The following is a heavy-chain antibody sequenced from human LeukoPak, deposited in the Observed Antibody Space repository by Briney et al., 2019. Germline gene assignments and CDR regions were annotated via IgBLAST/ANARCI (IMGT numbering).Heavy chain of an antibody. V-gene: IGHV3-23*01. Sequence: GGSLRLSCAASGFTFSSYAMSWVRQAPGKGLEWVSAISGSGGSTYYADSVKGRFTISRDNSKNTLYLQMNSLRAEDTAVYYCAKAGSNPETDYYYDSSGYYDGCGFYFDYWGQGTLVTVSS. CDR1: GFTFSSYA. CDR3: AKAGSNPETDYYYDSSGYYDGCGFYFDY. D-gene: IGHD3-22*01. CDR2: ISGSGGST. J-gene: IGHJ4*02.